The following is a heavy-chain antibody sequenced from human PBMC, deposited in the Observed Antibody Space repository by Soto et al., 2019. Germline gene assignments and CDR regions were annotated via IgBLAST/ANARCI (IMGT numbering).Heavy chain of an antibody. CDR3: ASSIAARIYYYYGMDV. D-gene: IGHD6-6*01. V-gene: IGHV4-34*01. CDR2: INHSGST. Sequence: PSETLSLTCAVYGGSFSGYYCSWIRQPPGKGLEWIGEINHSGSTNNIPSLKSRVTISVDTSKNQFSLKLSSVTAADTAVYYCASSIAARIYYYYGMDVWGQGTTVTVSS. J-gene: IGHJ6*02. CDR1: GGSFSGYY.